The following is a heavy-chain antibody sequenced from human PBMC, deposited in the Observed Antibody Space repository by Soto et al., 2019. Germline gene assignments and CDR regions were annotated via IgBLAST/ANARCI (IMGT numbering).Heavy chain of an antibody. J-gene: IGHJ5*02. D-gene: IGHD2-15*01. CDR3: ARVGGIVSWFYP. V-gene: IGHV4-38-2*01. Sequence: KTSETLSLTCAVSGYSISSGYYWGWIRQPPGKGLEWIGSIYHSGSTYYNPSLKSRVTISVDTSKNQFSLKLSSVTAADTAVYYCARVGGIVSWFYPWGQGTLVTVSS. CDR1: GYSISSGYY. CDR2: IYHSGST.